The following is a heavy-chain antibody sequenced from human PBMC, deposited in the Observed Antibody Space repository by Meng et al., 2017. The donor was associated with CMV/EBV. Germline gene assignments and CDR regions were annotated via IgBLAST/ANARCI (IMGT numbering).Heavy chain of an antibody. CDR1: GFTFSSYA. D-gene: IGHD6-19*01. CDR3: ARGSVAGFDY. V-gene: IGHV3-30-3*01. CDR2: ISYDGSNK. Sequence: QVQRVESGGGVVQPGRSLRLSCAGSGFTFSSYAMHWVRQAPGKGLEWVAVISYDGSNKYYADSVKGRFTTSRDNSKNTLYLQMNSLRAEDTAVYYCARGSVAGFDYWGQGTLVTVSS. J-gene: IGHJ4*02.